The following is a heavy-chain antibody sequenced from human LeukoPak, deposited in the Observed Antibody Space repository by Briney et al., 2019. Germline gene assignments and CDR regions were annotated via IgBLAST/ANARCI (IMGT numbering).Heavy chain of an antibody. CDR1: GFTFSSYA. V-gene: IGHV3-23*01. D-gene: IGHD2-15*01. CDR2: ISVGGGRT. CDR3: AKYQFGWWQLLFDY. Sequence: GGSLRLSCAASGFTFSSYAMSWVRQAPGKGLEWVSAISVGGGRTYYADSVKGRFTICRDNSKNTLYLQMNSLRAEDTAVYYCAKYQFGWWQLLFDYWGQGTLVTVSS. J-gene: IGHJ4*02.